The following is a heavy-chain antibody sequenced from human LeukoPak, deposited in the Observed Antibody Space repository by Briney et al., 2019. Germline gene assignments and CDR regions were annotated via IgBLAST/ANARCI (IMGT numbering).Heavy chain of an antibody. Sequence: PSETLSPTCAVYGGSFSGYYWSWIRQPPGKGLEWSGEINHSGSTNYNPSLKSRVTISVDTSKNQFSLKLSSVTAADTAVYYCARGRKITFGGVIVAPPRKIDYWGQGTLVTVSS. J-gene: IGHJ4*02. V-gene: IGHV4-34*01. CDR1: GGSFSGYY. CDR2: INHSGST. D-gene: IGHD3-16*02. CDR3: ARGRKITFGGVIVAPPRKIDY.